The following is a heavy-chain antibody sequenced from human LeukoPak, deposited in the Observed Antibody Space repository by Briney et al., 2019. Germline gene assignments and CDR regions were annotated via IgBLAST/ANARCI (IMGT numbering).Heavy chain of an antibody. D-gene: IGHD2-2*01. J-gene: IGHJ4*02. Sequence: ASVTVSCKASGYTFTDYYMHWVRQAPGQGFEWVGWINPNDGDTNYAQKFQGRVTMTRDTSISTAHMEVSRLRSDDTAVYYCARANFLYCSSSTCLFDYWGQGTLVTVSS. V-gene: IGHV1-2*02. CDR2: INPNDGDT. CDR3: ARANFLYCSSSTCLFDY. CDR1: GYTFTDYY.